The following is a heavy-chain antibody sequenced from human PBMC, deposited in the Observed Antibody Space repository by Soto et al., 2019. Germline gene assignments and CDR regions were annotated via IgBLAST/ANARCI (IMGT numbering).Heavy chain of an antibody. CDR2: IYYTGST. CDR1: GGSISSYY. Sequence: PSETLSLTCTVSGGSISSYYWSWIRQPPGKGLEWIGYIYYTGSTNYNPSLKSRVTISVDTSKNQFSLKLSSLTAADTAVYYCARRQWLRSFDCWGQGTLVTVSS. J-gene: IGHJ4*02. V-gene: IGHV4-59*08. D-gene: IGHD5-12*01. CDR3: ARRQWLRSFDC.